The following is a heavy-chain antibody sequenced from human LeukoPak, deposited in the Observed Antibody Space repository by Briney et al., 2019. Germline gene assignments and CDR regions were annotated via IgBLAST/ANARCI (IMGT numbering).Heavy chain of an antibody. D-gene: IGHD3-22*01. CDR3: ARDGTYYYDSSDWWFDP. J-gene: IGHJ5*02. CDR2: INPNSGGT. Sequence: GASVKVSCKASGYTFTGYYMHWVRQVPGQGLEWMGWINPNSGGTNYAQKFQGRVTMTRDTSISTAYMELSRLRSDDTAVYYCARDGTYYYDSSDWWFDPWGQGTLVTVSS. V-gene: IGHV1-2*02. CDR1: GYTFTGYY.